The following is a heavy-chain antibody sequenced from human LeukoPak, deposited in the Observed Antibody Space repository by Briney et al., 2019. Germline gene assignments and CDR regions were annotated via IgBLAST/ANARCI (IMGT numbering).Heavy chain of an antibody. V-gene: IGHV1-8*01. CDR1: GYTFTSYD. D-gene: IGHD6-19*01. CDR2: MNPNSGNT. J-gene: IGHJ6*02. CDR3: AVSSGWYGYYYGMDV. Sequence: ASVKVSCKASGYTFTSYDINWVRQATGQWLEWMGWMNPNSGNTGYAQKFQGRVTMTRNTSISTAYMELSSLRSEDTAVYYCAVSSGWYGYYYGMDVWGQGTTVTVSS.